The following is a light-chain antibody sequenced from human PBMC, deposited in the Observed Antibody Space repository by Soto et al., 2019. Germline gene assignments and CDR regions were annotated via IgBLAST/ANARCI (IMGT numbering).Light chain of an antibody. V-gene: IGKV1-13*02. J-gene: IGKJ1*01. Sequence: IQLTQSPSSLSASVGDRVTISCRASQGISSALAWYQQKPGKAPKLLIYKASTLKSGVPSRFSGSGSGTEFTLTISSLQPDDFATYYCQHYNSYSEAFGQGTKVDIK. CDR3: QHYNSYSEA. CDR1: QGISSA. CDR2: KAS.